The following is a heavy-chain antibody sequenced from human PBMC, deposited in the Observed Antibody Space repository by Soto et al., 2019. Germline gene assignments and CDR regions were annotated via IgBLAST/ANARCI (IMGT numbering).Heavy chain of an antibody. CDR2: IWYDGSNK. CDR3: ARDRYYYDSSGYYFDF. Sequence: GGSLRLSCAASGFTFSSYGMHWVRQAPGKGLEWVAVIWYDGSNKYYADSVKGRFTSSRDNSKNTLYLQMNSLRAEDTAVYYCARDRYYYDSSGYYFDFWGQGTLVTVSS. J-gene: IGHJ4*02. D-gene: IGHD3-22*01. CDR1: GFTFSSYG. V-gene: IGHV3-33*01.